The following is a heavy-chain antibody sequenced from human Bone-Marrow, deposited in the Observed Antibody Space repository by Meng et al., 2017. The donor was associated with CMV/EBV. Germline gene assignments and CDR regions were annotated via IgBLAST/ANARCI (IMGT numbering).Heavy chain of an antibody. CDR3: ARDRPYYYGSGSYYNGHFQH. D-gene: IGHD3-10*01. V-gene: IGHV3-7*01. Sequence: GSLRLSCAASGFTFSSYWMSWVRQAPGKGLEWVANIKQDGSEKYYVDSVKGRFTISRDNAKNSLYLQMNSLRAEDTAVYYCARDRPYYYGSGSYYNGHFQHWGQGTLVTVSS. CDR1: GFTFSSYW. CDR2: IKQDGSEK. J-gene: IGHJ1*01.